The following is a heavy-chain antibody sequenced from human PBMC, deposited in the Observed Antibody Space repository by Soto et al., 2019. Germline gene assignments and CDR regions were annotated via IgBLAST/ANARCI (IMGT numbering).Heavy chain of an antibody. Sequence: SETLSLTCTVSGGSISSYYWSWIRQPPGKGLEWIGYIYYSGSTNYNPSLKSRVTISVDTSKNQFSLKLSSVTAADTAVYYCARVRGHYSSSFDYWGQGTLVTVSS. CDR1: GGSISSYY. CDR2: IYYSGST. V-gene: IGHV4-59*01. D-gene: IGHD6-13*01. J-gene: IGHJ4*02. CDR3: ARVRGHYSSSFDY.